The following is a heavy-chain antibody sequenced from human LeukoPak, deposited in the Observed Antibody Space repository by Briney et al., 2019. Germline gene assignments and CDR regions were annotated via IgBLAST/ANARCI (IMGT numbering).Heavy chain of an antibody. CDR3: AKDMGYYDSSGYYRALDY. Sequence: PGGSLRLSCAASGFTFDDYAMHWVRQAPGKGLEWVSLISGDGGSTYYVDSVKGRFTISRDNSKNSLYLQMNSLRTEDTALYYCAKDMGYYDSSGYYRALDYWGQGTLVTVSS. CDR1: GFTFDDYA. D-gene: IGHD3-22*01. V-gene: IGHV3-43*02. CDR2: ISGDGGST. J-gene: IGHJ4*02.